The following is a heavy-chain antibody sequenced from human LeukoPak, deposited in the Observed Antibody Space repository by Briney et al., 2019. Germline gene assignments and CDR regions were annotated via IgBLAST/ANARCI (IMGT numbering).Heavy chain of an antibody. CDR1: GGSVSSGSYY. V-gene: IGHV4-61*01. J-gene: IGHJ4*02. Sequence: SETLSLTCTVSGGSVSSGSYYRSWIRQPPGKGLEWIGYIYYSGSTNYNPSLKSRVTISVDTSKNQFSLKLSSVTAADTAVYYCAREGYSGSPLYFDYWGQGTLVTVSS. CDR2: IYYSGST. CDR3: AREGYSGSPLYFDY. D-gene: IGHD6-13*01.